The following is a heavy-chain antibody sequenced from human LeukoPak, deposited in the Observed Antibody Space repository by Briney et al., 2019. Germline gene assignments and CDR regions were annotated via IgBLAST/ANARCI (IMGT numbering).Heavy chain of an antibody. CDR3: ARAGELWPRDGMDV. V-gene: IGHV3-21*01. CDR1: GFTFSSYS. Sequence: PGRSLRLSCAASGFTFSSYSMNWVRQAPGKGLEWVSSISSSSSYIYYADSVKGRFTISRDNAKNSLYLQMNSLRAEDTAVYYCARAGELWPRDGMDVWGQGTTVTVSS. D-gene: IGHD1-7*01. J-gene: IGHJ6*02. CDR2: ISSSSSYI.